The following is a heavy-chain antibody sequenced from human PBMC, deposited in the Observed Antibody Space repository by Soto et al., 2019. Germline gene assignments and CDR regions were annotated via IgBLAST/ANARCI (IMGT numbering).Heavy chain of an antibody. V-gene: IGHV4-59*01. CDR2: IYYSGST. J-gene: IGHJ6*02. CDR3: ARDKSYXDSSGYYPEYYYYGMDV. D-gene: IGHD3-22*01. Sequence: TSVTLSLTCTVSGDSISSYYWSWIRQPPGKGLEWIGYIYYSGSTNYNPSLKSRVTISVDTSKNQFSLKLSSVTAADTAVYYCARDKSYXDSSGYYPEYYYYGMDVWGQGTTVTVSS. CDR1: GDSISSYY.